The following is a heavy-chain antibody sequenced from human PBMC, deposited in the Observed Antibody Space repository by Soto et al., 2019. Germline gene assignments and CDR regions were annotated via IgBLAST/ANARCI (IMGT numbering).Heavy chain of an antibody. Sequence: GGSLRLSCAASGFTVDDYAMHWVRQAPGKGLEWVSGISWNSGSIGYADSVKGRFTISRDNAKNSLYLQMNSLRAEDTALYYCEKEGFVVVPVAPWEVSYYYYYYMDVWGKGTRVTVPS. CDR1: GFTVDDYA. V-gene: IGHV3-9*01. D-gene: IGHD2-2*01. CDR2: ISWNSGSI. CDR3: EKEGFVVVPVAPWEVSYYYYYYMDV. J-gene: IGHJ6*03.